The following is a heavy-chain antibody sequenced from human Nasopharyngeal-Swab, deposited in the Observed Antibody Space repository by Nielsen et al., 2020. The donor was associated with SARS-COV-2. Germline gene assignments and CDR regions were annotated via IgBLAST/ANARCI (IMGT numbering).Heavy chain of an antibody. D-gene: IGHD6-13*01. Sequence: QVSCKGSGYSFSNYYIAWVRQMPGKGLEWMGTIYPGDSDTRYSPSFQGQVAAPADKSINTAYLRWSTLKASDTATYYCARLHTVVEGVAASGNFDFWGQGTLVTVSS. CDR1: GYSFSNYY. CDR2: IYPGDSDT. J-gene: IGHJ4*02. V-gene: IGHV5-51*01. CDR3: ARLHTVVEGVAASGNFDF.